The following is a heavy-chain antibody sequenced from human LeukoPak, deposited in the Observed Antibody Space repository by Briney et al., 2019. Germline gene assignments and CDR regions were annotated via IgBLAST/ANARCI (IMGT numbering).Heavy chain of an antibody. CDR3: AKGVLSSGFDY. V-gene: IGHV3-30*18. J-gene: IGHJ4*02. D-gene: IGHD3-22*01. Sequence: GGSLRLSCTVSGFTFSSFTMNWVRQGPGKGLEWVAVISYDGSNKYYADSVKGRFTISRDNSKNTLYLQMNSLRAEDTAVYYCAKGVLSSGFDYWGQGTLVTVSS. CDR1: GFTFSSFT. CDR2: ISYDGSNK.